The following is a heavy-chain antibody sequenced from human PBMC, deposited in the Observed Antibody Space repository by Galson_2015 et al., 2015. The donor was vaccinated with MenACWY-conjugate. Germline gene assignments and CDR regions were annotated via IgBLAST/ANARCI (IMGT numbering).Heavy chain of an antibody. CDR3: VREYRGGSFDY. CDR1: GYTFTTYY. V-gene: IGHV1-46*01. J-gene: IGHJ4*02. Sequence: SVKVSCKASGYTFTTYYMHWVRQAPGQGLEWMGIIGPSGDDGTTYAQKFQGRVTMTRDTSTSTVYMDLSSLRSEDTAVYYCVREYRGGSFDYWGQGTLVTVSS. D-gene: IGHD3-16*01. CDR2: IGPSGDDGT.